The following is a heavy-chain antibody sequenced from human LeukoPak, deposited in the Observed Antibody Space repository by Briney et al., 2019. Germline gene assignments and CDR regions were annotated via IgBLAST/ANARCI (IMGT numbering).Heavy chain of an antibody. J-gene: IGHJ4*02. CDR1: GFTFSSYS. Sequence: PGGSLRLSCAASGFTFSSYSMNWVRQAPGKGLEWVSYISSSSSTIYYADSVKGRFTISRDNAKNSLYLQMNSLRAEDTAVYYCARPIAAAGIYYFDYWGQGTLVTVSS. D-gene: IGHD6-13*01. V-gene: IGHV3-48*04. CDR3: ARPIAAAGIYYFDY. CDR2: ISSSSSTI.